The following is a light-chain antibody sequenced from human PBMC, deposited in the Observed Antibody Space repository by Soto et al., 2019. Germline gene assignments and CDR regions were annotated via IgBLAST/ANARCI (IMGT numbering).Light chain of an antibody. CDR2: EVS. CDR1: SRDVGGYNY. J-gene: IGLJ1*01. Sequence: QSALTQPASVSGSPGQSITISCTGTSRDVGGYNYVSWYQQHPGKAPKLMIYEVSNRPSGVSNRFSGSKSGNTASLTISGLQAEDEADYYCSSYTINSPLYVFGTGTKLTVL. CDR3: SSYTINSPLYV. V-gene: IGLV2-14*01.